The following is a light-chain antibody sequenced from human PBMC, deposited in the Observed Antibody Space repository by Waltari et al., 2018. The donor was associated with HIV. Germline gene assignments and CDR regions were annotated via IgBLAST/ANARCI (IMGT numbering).Light chain of an antibody. CDR1: GGDIDRNY. CDR3: QSYDGTGCV. J-gene: IGLJ2*01. Sequence: NFKLTQPHSVSESPGKTVTISCARHGGDIDRNYVQWYQQRPGSAPIPIMYEDNRRPSGVTDRFTGSIDKSSNSASLTISGLKPEDEADYDCQSYDGTGCVFGGGTKLTVL. CDR2: EDN. V-gene: IGLV6-57*03.